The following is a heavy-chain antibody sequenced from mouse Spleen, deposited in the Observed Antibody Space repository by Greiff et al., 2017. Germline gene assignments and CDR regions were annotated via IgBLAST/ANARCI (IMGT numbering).Heavy chain of an antibody. V-gene: IGHV1-80*01. CDR1: GYVFNSYW. D-gene: IGHD1-1*01. CDR2: IYPGDGDT. Sequence: QVQLQQSGAELVKPGASVKISCKASGYVFNSYWMNWVKQRPGKGLEWIGQIYPGDGDTNYNGKFKGKATLTADKSSITAYIQLSSLTSEDSAVYFCARGTTVEGPWFAYWGQGTLVTVSA. J-gene: IGHJ3*01. CDR3: ARGTTVEGPWFAY.